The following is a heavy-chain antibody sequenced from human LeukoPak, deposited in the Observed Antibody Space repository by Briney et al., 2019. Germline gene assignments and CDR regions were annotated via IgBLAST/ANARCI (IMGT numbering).Heavy chain of an antibody. Sequence: ASVKVSCKASGYTFINYDINWVRQAPGQGLEGMGCMNPNSGNTGSAQKFQGRVTMTRSTSINTAYMEVTSLRHEDTAVYYCASPAKQDTVVDQYSGSTRHYYGMGVWGQGTTVVVSS. CDR2: MNPNSGNT. J-gene: IGHJ6*02. V-gene: IGHV1-8*01. D-gene: IGHD5-12*01. CDR1: GYTFINYD. CDR3: ASPAKQDTVVDQYSGSTRHYYGMGV.